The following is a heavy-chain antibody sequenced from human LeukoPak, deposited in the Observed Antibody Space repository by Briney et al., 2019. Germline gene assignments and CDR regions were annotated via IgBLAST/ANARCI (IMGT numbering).Heavy chain of an antibody. D-gene: IGHD3-22*01. J-gene: IGHJ4*02. CDR3: ARCRDSSGYYYVRTPRFFDY. Sequence: PSQTLSLTCTVSGGSISSGGYYWSWIRQHPGKGLEWIGYIYYSGSTYYNPSLKSRVTISVDTSKNQFSLNLSSVTAADTAVYYCARCRDSSGYYYVRTPRFFDYWGQGTLVTVSS. CDR2: IYYSGST. V-gene: IGHV4-31*03. CDR1: GGSISSGGYY.